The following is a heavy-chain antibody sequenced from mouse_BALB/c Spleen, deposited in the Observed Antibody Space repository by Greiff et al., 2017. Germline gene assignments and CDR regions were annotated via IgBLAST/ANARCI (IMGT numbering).Heavy chain of an antibody. CDR2: IWAGGST. Sequence: VKLMESGPGLVAPSQSLSITCTVSGFSLTSYGVHWVRQPPGKGLEWLGVIWAGGSTNYNSALMSRLSISKDNSKSQVFLKMNSLQTDDTAMYYCARDYGSSGYYAMDYWGQGTSVTVSS. D-gene: IGHD1-1*01. J-gene: IGHJ4*01. CDR3: ARDYGSSGYYAMDY. CDR1: GFSLTSYG. V-gene: IGHV2-9*02.